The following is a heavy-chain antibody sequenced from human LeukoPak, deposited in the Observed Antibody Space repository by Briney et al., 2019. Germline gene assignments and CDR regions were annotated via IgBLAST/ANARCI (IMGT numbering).Heavy chain of an antibody. CDR1: GGSISRYS. CDR2: IYYNGSN. V-gene: IGHV4-59*01. J-gene: IGHJ6*02. CDR3: ARAIVGYYDSLTGSRYYYGMDV. D-gene: IGHD3-9*01. Sequence: SETLSLTCTVSGGSISRYSWNWIRQPPGKGLEWIGYIYYNGSNNYNPSLSSRLTISVDTSKNQFSLKLSSVTAADTAVYYCARAIVGYYDSLTGSRYYYGMDVWGQGTTVTVSS.